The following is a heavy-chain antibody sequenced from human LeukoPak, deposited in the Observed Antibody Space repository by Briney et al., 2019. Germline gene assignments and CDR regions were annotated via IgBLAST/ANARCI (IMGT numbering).Heavy chain of an antibody. Sequence: SEPLSLTCSVSGGSVSSRSNYWGWIRQPPGKGLEWIGSIYFSGSTYYSPSLKRRVTISVDTSKSQFSLKLDYVTAADTAVYYCARSDGSGSYPAHLFDYWGQGTLVTVSS. CDR3: ARSDGSGSYPAHLFDY. D-gene: IGHD3-10*01. J-gene: IGHJ4*02. CDR2: IYFSGST. CDR1: GGSVSSRSNY. V-gene: IGHV4-39*01.